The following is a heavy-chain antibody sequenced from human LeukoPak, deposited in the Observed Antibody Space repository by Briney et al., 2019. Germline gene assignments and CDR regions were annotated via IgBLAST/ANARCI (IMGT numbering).Heavy chain of an antibody. V-gene: IGHV4-39*01. J-gene: IGHJ6*02. CDR2: IYYSRST. Sequence: SVTLSLTCTVSGGSISSSSYYWGWIRQPPGKGLEWIGSIYYSRSTYYNPSLKSRVTISVDTSKNQFSLKLSSVTAADTAVYYCAALDYGMDVWGQGTTVTDSS. CDR3: AALDYGMDV. CDR1: GGSISSSSYY.